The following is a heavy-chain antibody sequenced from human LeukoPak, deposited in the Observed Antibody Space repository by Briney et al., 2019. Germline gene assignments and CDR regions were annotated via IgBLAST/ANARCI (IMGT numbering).Heavy chain of an antibody. D-gene: IGHD6-13*01. Sequence: PSETLSLTCTVSGGSISSSSYYWGWIRQPPGKGLEWIGSIYYSGSTYYNPSLKSRVTISVDTSKNQFSLKLSSVTAADTAVYYCARGPGYTIPRREDAFDIWGQGTMVTVSS. V-gene: IGHV4-39*01. CDR3: ARGPGYTIPRREDAFDI. CDR1: GGSISSSSYY. J-gene: IGHJ3*02. CDR2: IYYSGST.